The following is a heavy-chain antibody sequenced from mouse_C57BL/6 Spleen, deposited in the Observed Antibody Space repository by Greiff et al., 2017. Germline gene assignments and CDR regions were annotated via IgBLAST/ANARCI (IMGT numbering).Heavy chain of an antibody. J-gene: IGHJ1*03. CDR3: ARSGAYDGYPWYFDV. V-gene: IGHV1-55*01. CDR2: IYPGSGST. Sequence: QVQLQQPGAELVKPGASVKMSCKASGYTFTSYWITWVKQRPGQGLEWIGDIYPGSGSTNYNEKFKSKATLTVDPSSSTAYMQLSSLTSEDSAVYYCARSGAYDGYPWYFDVWGTGTTVTVSS. CDR1: GYTFTSYW. D-gene: IGHD2-3*01.